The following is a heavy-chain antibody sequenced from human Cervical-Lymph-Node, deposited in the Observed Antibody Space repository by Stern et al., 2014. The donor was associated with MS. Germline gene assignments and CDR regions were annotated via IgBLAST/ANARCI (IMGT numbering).Heavy chain of an antibody. V-gene: IGHV1-58*01. CDR3: AARANYYDSPGDWFDP. Sequence: QLVESGPEVKKPGTSVKVSCKASGFTFTSSAVQWVRQARGQRLEWIGWIVVGSGTTNYAHKVHEKVHITTDMSTSTAYMELSSLRSEDTAVYYCAARANYYDSPGDWFDPWGQGTLVTVSS. CDR1: GFTFTSSA. CDR2: IVVGSGTT. D-gene: IGHD3-22*01. J-gene: IGHJ5*02.